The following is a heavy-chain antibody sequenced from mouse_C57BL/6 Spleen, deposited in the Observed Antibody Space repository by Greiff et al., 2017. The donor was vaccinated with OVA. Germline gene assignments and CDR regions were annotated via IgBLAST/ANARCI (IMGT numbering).Heavy chain of an antibody. CDR3: ARKDYYGSRYAMDY. Sequence: VQLQQPGAELVRPGSSVKLSCKASGYTFTSYWMDWVKQRPGQGLEWIGNIYPSDSETHYNQKFKDKATLTVDKSSSTAYMQLSSLTSEDSAVYYCARKDYYGSRYAMDYWGQGTSVTVSS. CDR1: GYTFTSYW. CDR2: IYPSDSET. D-gene: IGHD1-1*01. V-gene: IGHV1-61*01. J-gene: IGHJ4*01.